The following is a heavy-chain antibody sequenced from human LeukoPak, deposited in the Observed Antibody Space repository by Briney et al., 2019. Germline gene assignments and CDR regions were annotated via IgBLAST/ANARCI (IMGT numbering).Heavy chain of an antibody. CDR3: AREKESVAGRELDY. D-gene: IGHD6-19*01. CDR1: GCTFTGYY. CDR2: INPNSGGT. Sequence: ASVKISCKASGCTFTGYYIHWVRQAPGQGLQWMGRINPNSGGTNYAQNFQGRVTMTRDTSISTAYMELSSLRSDDTAVYYCAREKESVAGRELDYWGQGTLVTVSS. J-gene: IGHJ4*02. V-gene: IGHV1-2*06.